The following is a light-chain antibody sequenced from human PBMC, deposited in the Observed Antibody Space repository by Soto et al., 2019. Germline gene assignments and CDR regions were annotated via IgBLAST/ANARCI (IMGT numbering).Light chain of an antibody. CDR3: QQRSNWPRT. CDR2: DAS. V-gene: IGKV3-11*01. J-gene: IGKJ3*01. Sequence: EIVLTQSPATLSLSPGERVTLSCRASQSVSIYLAWYQKKPGQAPRLLIYDASNRATGIPARFSGSGSGTDFALTISSLEPEDFAVYYCQQRSNWPRTFGPGTKVDIK. CDR1: QSVSIY.